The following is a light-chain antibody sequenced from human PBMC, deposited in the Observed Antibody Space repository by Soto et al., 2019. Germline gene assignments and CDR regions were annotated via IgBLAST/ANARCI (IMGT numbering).Light chain of an antibody. J-gene: IGKJ5*01. CDR3: QQLHDYPIP. Sequence: DIQRTQTPSSRSASGGDRVTITCRTSQSISTSLNWYQQKAGKAPKLLIYSASTLQSGVPLRFSGSGSGTDFTLTISSLQPEVFATYYCQQLHDYPIPVGQGTRLE. CDR1: QSISTS. V-gene: IGKV1-39*01. CDR2: SAS.